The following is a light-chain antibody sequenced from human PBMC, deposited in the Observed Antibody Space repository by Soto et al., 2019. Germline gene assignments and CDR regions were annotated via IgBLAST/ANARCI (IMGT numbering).Light chain of an antibody. CDR2: GAS. Sequence: EIVLTPSHATLSFSPGERATLSCRASQSISIYLAWYQQKPGQAPRLLIYGASSRATGIPDRFSGTGSETDFTLTISRLEPEDFAVYYCQQYDNSPITFGQGTRLAIK. CDR3: QQYDNSPIT. J-gene: IGKJ5*01. CDR1: QSISIY. V-gene: IGKV3-20*01.